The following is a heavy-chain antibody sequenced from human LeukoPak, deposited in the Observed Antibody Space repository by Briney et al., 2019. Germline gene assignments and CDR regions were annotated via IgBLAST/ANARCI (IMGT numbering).Heavy chain of an antibody. D-gene: IGHD6-19*01. V-gene: IGHV1-46*01. CDR3: ARGADSSGWYPSYYGMDV. Sequence: ASVKVSFKASGYTFTTYYMHWVRQAPGQGLEWMGIINPSGGSTSYAQKFQGRVTMTRDTSTSTVYMELSSLRSEDTAVYYCARGADSSGWYPSYYGMDVWGQGTTVTVSS. J-gene: IGHJ6*02. CDR2: INPSGGST. CDR1: GYTFTTYY.